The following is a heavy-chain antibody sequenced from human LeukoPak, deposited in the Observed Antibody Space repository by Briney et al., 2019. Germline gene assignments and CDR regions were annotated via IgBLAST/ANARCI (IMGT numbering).Heavy chain of an antibody. D-gene: IGHD3-10*01. CDR2: IYYSGST. Sequence: SETLSLTCTVSGGSISSYYWSWIRQPPGKGLEWIGYIYYSGSTNYNPSLKSRVTISVDTSKNQFSLKLSSVTAADTAVYYCARVGITMVRRGPFDPWGQGTLVTVSS. CDR1: GGSISSYY. CDR3: ARVGITMVRRGPFDP. V-gene: IGHV4-59*01. J-gene: IGHJ5*02.